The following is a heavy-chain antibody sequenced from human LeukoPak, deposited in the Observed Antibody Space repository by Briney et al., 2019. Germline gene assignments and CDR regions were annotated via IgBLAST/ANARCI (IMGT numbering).Heavy chain of an antibody. CDR3: ARLDSSVRDHFDY. CDR1: GFTFSSYE. Sequence: SGGSLRLSCAASGFTFSSYEINWVRQAPGKGLEWVSYISSSGNTIYFADSVKGRFTITRDNAKNSLYLQMNSLRVEDTAVYYCARLDSSVRDHFDYWGQGTLVTVSS. D-gene: IGHD3-22*01. J-gene: IGHJ4*02. V-gene: IGHV3-48*03. CDR2: ISSSGNTI.